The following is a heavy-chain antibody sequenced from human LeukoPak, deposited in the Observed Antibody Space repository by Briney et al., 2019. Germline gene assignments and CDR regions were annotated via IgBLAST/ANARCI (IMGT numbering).Heavy chain of an antibody. CDR3: ARCTTGRTFGSLREIKRSREIDY. CDR1: GFTFSSYS. V-gene: IGHV3-21*01. D-gene: IGHD1-1*01. CDR2: ISSSSSNI. J-gene: IGHJ4*01. Sequence: PGGSLRLSCAASGFTFSSYSMSWVRQAPGKGLEWVSSISSSSSNIYYADSVKGRFTTSRDNAKNSLYLQMNSLRVEDTAVYYCARCTTGRTFGSLREIKRSREIDYWGQEPWSPSPQ.